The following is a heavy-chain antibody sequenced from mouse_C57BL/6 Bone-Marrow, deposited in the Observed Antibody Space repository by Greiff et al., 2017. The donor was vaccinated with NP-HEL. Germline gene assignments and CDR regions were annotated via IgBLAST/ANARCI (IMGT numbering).Heavy chain of an antibody. CDR1: GYTFTNYW. CDR2: IYPGGGYT. J-gene: IGHJ4*01. CDR3: ARWGTYGSEGYAMDY. V-gene: IGHV1-63*01. D-gene: IGHD1-1*01. Sequence: QVQLQQSGAELVRPGTSVKMSCKASGYTFTNYWIGWAKQRPGHGLEWIGDIYPGGGYTNYNEKFKGKATLTADKYSSTAYMQFSSLTSEDSAIYYCARWGTYGSEGYAMDYWGQGTSVTVSS.